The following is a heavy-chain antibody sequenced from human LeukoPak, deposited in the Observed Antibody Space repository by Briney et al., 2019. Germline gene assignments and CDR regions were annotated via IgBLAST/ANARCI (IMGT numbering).Heavy chain of an antibody. CDR1: GYTFTAKY. Sequence: GAPVKVSCKASGYTFTAKYLHWVRQAPGQGLEGLGWVNPNSGGRAYAQKFQGRVAMTSDTSISTAYMELETLTSDDTAVYYCAPNSGYSSGWFIGWGQGTLV. J-gene: IGHJ4*02. D-gene: IGHD6-19*01. CDR3: APNSGYSSGWFIG. CDR2: VNPNSGGR. V-gene: IGHV1-2*02.